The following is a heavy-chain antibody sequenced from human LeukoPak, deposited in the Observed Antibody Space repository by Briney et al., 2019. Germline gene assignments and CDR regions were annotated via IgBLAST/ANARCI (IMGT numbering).Heavy chain of an antibody. CDR3: ARGVDFWSGYYRGPGFDP. CDR2: MNPNSGNT. D-gene: IGHD3-3*01. Sequence: ASVKVSXKASGYTFTSYDINWVRQATGQGLEWMGWMNPNSGNTGYAQKFQGRVTMTRNTSISTAYMELSSLRSEDTAVYYCARGVDFWSGYYRGPGFDPWGQGTLVTVSS. V-gene: IGHV1-8*01. J-gene: IGHJ5*02. CDR1: GYTFTSYD.